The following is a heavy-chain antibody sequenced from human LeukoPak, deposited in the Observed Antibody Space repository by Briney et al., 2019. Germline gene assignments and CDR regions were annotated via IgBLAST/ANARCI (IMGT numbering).Heavy chain of an antibody. Sequence: GGSLRLSCAASGNYWMHWVRQVPGKGLVWVSHINSDGSWTSYADPVKGRFTISKDNAKNTVYLQMNSLRAEDTAVYYCTKLGLLAYCGGDCRGMDVWGQGTTVTVSS. J-gene: IGHJ6*02. CDR1: GNYW. CDR3: TKLGLLAYCGGDCRGMDV. D-gene: IGHD2-21*02. V-gene: IGHV3-74*01. CDR2: INSDGSWT.